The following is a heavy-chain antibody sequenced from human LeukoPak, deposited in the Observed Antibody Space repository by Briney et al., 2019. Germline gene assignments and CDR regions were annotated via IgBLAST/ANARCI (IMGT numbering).Heavy chain of an antibody. J-gene: IGHJ4*02. V-gene: IGHV4-31*03. CDR3: ARAEYCSSTSCYIGGLDY. D-gene: IGHD2-2*02. Sequence: SETLSLTCTVSGGSISSGGYYWSWIRQPPGKGLEWIGYIYYSGSTYYNPSLKSRVTISVDTSKNQFSLKLSSVTSADTAVYYCARAEYCSSTSCYIGGLDYWGQGTLVTVSS. CDR1: GGSISSGGYY. CDR2: IYYSGST.